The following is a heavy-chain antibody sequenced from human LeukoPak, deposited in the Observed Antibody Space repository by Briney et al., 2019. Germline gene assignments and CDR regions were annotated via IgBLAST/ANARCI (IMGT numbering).Heavy chain of an antibody. CDR3: AKDSHRNGYVPDY. CDR1: GFTFSSYS. J-gene: IGHJ4*02. CDR2: ISSSSSYI. D-gene: IGHD3-22*01. V-gene: IGHV3-21*01. Sequence: PGGSLRLSCAASGFTFSSYSMNWVRQAPGKGLEWVSSISSSSSYIYYADSVKGRFTISRDKAKNTLYLQMNSLRTEDTAVYYCAKDSHRNGYVPDYWGQGTLVTVSS.